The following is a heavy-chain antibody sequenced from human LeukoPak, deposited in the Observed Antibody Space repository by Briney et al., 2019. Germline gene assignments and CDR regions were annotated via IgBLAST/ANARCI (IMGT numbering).Heavy chain of an antibody. CDR2: IYSGGST. CDR1: GFTVSSNY. CDR3: ARDPGIAAAPYYFDY. V-gene: IGHV3-53*01. Sequence: PGGSLRLSCAASGFTVSSNYMSWVRQAPGKGLEWVSVIYSGGSTYYADSVKGRFTISRDNSKNTLYLQMNSLRAEDTAVYYCARDPGIAAAPYYFDYWGQGTLVTVSS. D-gene: IGHD6-13*01. J-gene: IGHJ4*02.